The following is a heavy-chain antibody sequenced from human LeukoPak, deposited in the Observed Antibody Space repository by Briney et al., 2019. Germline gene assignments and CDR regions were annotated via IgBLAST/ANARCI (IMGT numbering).Heavy chain of an antibody. J-gene: IGHJ4*02. V-gene: IGHV3-53*05. CDR3: ARVRAAGPYFDY. Sequence: GGSLRLSCAASGFTVSSNYMSWVRQAPGKGLEWVSVIYSGGSTYYADSVKGRFTISRDNSKNTLYLQMNSLRAEDTAVYYCARVRAAGPYFDYWGQGTLVTVSS. CDR2: IYSGGST. CDR1: GFTVSSNY. D-gene: IGHD6-13*01.